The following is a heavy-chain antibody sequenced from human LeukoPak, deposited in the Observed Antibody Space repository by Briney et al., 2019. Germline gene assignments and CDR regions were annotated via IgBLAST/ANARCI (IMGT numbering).Heavy chain of an antibody. CDR3: ARPYGSGSPYEWYYGIDV. CDR2: ISSSSSCI. J-gene: IGHJ6*02. CDR1: GFTFSSYS. V-gene: IGHV3-21*01. Sequence: GGSLRLSCAASGFTFSSYSMNWVRQAPGKGLEWVSSISSSSSCIYYADSVKGRFTISRDNAKNSLYLQMNSLRAEDTAVYYCARPYGSGSPYEWYYGIDVWGQGTTVTVSS. D-gene: IGHD3-10*01.